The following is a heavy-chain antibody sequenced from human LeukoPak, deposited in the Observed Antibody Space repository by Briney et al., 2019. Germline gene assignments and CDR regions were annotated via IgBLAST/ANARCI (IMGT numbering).Heavy chain of an antibody. CDR1: GFTFSSYA. D-gene: IGHD1-26*01. CDR2: ISGSGSNT. CDR3: AKDVLSGTYYYFDQ. J-gene: IGHJ4*02. V-gene: IGHV3-23*01. Sequence: GGSLRLSCAASGFTFSSYAMTWSRQAPGKGLEGVSVISGSGSNTYYADSVMGRFTISRDNSKNTLYLQMNSLRAEDTAVYYCAKDVLSGTYYYFDQWGQGTLVTVSS.